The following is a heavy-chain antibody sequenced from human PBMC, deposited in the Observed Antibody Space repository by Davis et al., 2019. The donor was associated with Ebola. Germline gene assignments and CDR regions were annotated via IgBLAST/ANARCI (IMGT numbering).Heavy chain of an antibody. CDR3: ARSYCGGACSGNYYYYYMDV. V-gene: IGHV1-2*02. CDR2: INPNTGGT. D-gene: IGHD2-21*02. J-gene: IGHJ6*03. CDR1: GYTFTDYY. Sequence: ASVKVSCKASGYTFTDYYMHWVRQAPGQGLEWMGWINPNTGGTNYAQKFQGRVTMTRDTSISTACMELNRLRSEDTAVDYCARSYCGGACSGNYYYYYMDVWGKGNTVTVSS.